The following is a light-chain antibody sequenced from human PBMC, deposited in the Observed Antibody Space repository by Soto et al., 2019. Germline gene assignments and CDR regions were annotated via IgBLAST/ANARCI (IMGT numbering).Light chain of an antibody. CDR2: GAS. CDR1: QSVSNNY. Sequence: EIVLTQSPGTLSLSPGERATLSCRASQSVSNNYLAWYQQKPGQAPRLLIYGASNRATGIPDRFSGSGSETDFTLTISSLEPEDFALYYCQQRNNWPRTFGQGTKVDIK. J-gene: IGKJ1*01. V-gene: IGKV3D-20*02. CDR3: QQRNNWPRT.